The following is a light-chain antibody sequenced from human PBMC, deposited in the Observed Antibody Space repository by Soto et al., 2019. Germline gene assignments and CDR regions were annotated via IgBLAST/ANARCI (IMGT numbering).Light chain of an antibody. J-gene: IGKJ1*01. Sequence: EVVMTQSPANLAVSPCERATLSCRASQSVSSNLAWYQQKPGQAPRLLIYGASTRATGIPARFSGSGSGTEFTLTISSLQSEDFAVYYCQQYKNGWTFGQGTKVDIK. CDR2: GAS. CDR3: QQYKNGWT. CDR1: QSVSSN. V-gene: IGKV3-15*01.